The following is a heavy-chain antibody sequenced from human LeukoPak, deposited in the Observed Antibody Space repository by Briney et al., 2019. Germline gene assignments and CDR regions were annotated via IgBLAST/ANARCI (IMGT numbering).Heavy chain of an antibody. V-gene: IGHV4-39*01. CDR1: GASVSGSPCY. Sequence: SETLSLTCTVSGASVSGSPCYWGWIRQPPGKSLEWIGSIYSSGSTYYNASLQSRVTISIETSKNQISLRLNSVTAADTAIYYCAKSGGYGLIDYWGQGTLVTVSS. CDR3: AKSGGYGLIDY. CDR2: IYSSGST. D-gene: IGHD1-26*01. J-gene: IGHJ4*02.